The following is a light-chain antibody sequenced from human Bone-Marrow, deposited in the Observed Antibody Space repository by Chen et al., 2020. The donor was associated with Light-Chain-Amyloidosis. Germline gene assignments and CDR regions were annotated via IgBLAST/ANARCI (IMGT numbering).Light chain of an antibody. V-gene: IGLV3-21*02. Sequence: SYVLTQPSSVSVAPGQTATIACGGYNSGSTSVHWYQQTPGQAPLLVVSYDIDRPSGIPERLSGSDSGNTATLTSSRVEAGDEADYYCQVWERSSDRPVFGGVTKLTVL. CDR2: YDI. J-gene: IGLJ3*02. CDR3: QVWERSSDRPV. CDR1: NSGSTS.